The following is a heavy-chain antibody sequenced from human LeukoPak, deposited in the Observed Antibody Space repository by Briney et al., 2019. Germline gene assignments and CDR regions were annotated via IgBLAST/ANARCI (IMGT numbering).Heavy chain of an antibody. CDR2: ISYDGSNK. D-gene: IGHD2-8*01. J-gene: IGHJ4*02. CDR3: TSLSDAIESRGTRNY. CDR1: GFTFSSYA. Sequence: GGSLRLSCAASGFTFSSYAMHWVRQAPGKGLEWVAVISYDGSNKYYADSVKGRFTISRDNSKNTLYLQMNSLRAEDTAVYYCTSLSDAIESRGTRNYWGQGTLVTVSS. V-gene: IGHV3-30-3*01.